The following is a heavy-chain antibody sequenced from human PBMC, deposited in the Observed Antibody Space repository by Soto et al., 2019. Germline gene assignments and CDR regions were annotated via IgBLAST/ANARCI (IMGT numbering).Heavy chain of an antibody. V-gene: IGHV1-69*12. CDR2: IIPIFGTT. CDR3: ARRGARDYYDTSGYG. CDR1: GGTFSNYA. J-gene: IGHJ1*01. D-gene: IGHD3-22*01. Sequence: QVQLVQSGAEVKKPGSSVKVSCKASGGTFSNYALSWVRQAPGQGLEWMGDIIPIFGTTNNAQKFQGRVTITEDEATSTAYMALSSLRSEDTAVYYCARRGARDYYDTSGYGWGQGTLVTVSS.